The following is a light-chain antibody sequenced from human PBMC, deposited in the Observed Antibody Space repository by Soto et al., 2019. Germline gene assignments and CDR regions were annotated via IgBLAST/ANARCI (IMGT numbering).Light chain of an antibody. CDR1: NSNIGSKY. Sequence: QSVLTQPPSASGTPGQRVTISCSGSNSNIGSKYVYWYQQLPGTAPKLLIYSNNERPSGVPDRFSGSKSGTSASLAISELRSEDEADYYCAAWDDSLSGWVFGGGTKLTVL. V-gene: IGLV1-47*02. CDR2: SNN. J-gene: IGLJ3*02. CDR3: AAWDDSLSGWV.